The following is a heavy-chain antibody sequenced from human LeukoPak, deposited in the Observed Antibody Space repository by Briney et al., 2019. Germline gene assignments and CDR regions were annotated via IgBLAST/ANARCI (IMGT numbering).Heavy chain of an antibody. CDR3: ARGYVEPYYFDY. Sequence: PSETLSLTCTVSGYSISSGYYWGWIRQSPGKGLEGIGYIYYSGSTNYNPSLKSRVTISVDTSKNQFSLKLSSVTAADTAVYYCARGYVEPYYFDYWGQGTLVTVSS. V-gene: IGHV4-38-2*02. D-gene: IGHD1-1*01. CDR2: IYYSGST. J-gene: IGHJ4*02. CDR1: GYSISSGYY.